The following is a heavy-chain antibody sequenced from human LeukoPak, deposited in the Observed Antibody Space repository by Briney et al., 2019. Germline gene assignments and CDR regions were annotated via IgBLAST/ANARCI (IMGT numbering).Heavy chain of an antibody. Sequence: PGGSLSLSCAASGFTFSSSAMSWVRQAPGKRLQWVSAIIGSGGSTYYADSAKGRFTISRDNSKNTLYLQMNSLRAEDTAVYFFAQDAAYDILTGYSYYFDYWGQGTLVTVSS. J-gene: IGHJ4*02. CDR1: GFTFSSSA. D-gene: IGHD3-9*01. CDR3: AQDAAYDILTGYSYYFDY. V-gene: IGHV3-23*01. CDR2: IIGSGGST.